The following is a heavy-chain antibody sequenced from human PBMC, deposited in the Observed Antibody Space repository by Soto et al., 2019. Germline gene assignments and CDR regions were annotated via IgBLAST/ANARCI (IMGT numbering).Heavy chain of an antibody. D-gene: IGHD1-26*01. V-gene: IGHV6-1*01. CDR3: ARGEQYSGRIFDY. J-gene: IGHJ4*01. CDR1: GASVSSNSAG. CDR2: TYYRSKWYY. Sequence: SQTLPLTCAITGASVSSNSAGWSWVRQSPSRGLEWLGRTYYRSKWYYEYAVSVRGRITINPDTSKNQYSLQLNSVTPEDTAVYFCARGEQYSGRIFDYWGQGTLVTVSS.